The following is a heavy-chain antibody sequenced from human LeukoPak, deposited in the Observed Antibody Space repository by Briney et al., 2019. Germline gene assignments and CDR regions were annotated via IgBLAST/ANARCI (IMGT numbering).Heavy chain of an antibody. J-gene: IGHJ4*02. CDR1: GYTFTSYD. CDR2: MNPNSGNT. CDR3: AREESYSRWLAMDY. V-gene: IGHV1-8*01. Sequence: GASVKVSCKASGYTFTSYDINWVRQATGQGLEWMGWMNPNSGNTGYAQKFQGRVPMTRNTSISTAYMELSSLRSEDTAVYYCAREESYSRWLAMDYWGQGTLVTVSS. D-gene: IGHD6-19*01.